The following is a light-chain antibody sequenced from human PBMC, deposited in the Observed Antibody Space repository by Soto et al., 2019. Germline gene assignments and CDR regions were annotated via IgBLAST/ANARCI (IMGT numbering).Light chain of an antibody. CDR1: QSVSSF. CDR3: QKYNSYSPRT. V-gene: IGKV1-5*01. Sequence: DIQMTQSPSTLSASVGDRVTITCRASQSVSSFLAWYQQKPGKAPKVLIYDASNLENGVPSRFSGSGSGTEFTLTISRLQPDDFATYYCQKYNSYSPRTFGQGTKVDIK. J-gene: IGKJ1*01. CDR2: DAS.